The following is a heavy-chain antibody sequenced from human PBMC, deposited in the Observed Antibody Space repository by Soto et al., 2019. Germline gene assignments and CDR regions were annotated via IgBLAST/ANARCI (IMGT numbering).Heavy chain of an antibody. D-gene: IGHD3-10*01. V-gene: IGHV1-69*13. CDR3: ARALISIAMVRGVNTDYYYYGMDV. CDR2: IIPIFGTA. CDR1: GGTFSSYA. J-gene: IGHJ6*02. Sequence: GASVKVSCKASGGTFSSYAISWVRQAPGQGLEWMGGIIPIFGTANYAQKFQGRVTITADESTSTAYMELSSLRSEDTAVYYCARALISIAMVRGVNTDYYYYGMDVWGQGTTVTVS.